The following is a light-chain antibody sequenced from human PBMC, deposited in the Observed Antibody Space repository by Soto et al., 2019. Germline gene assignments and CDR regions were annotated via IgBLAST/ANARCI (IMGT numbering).Light chain of an antibody. V-gene: IGKV1-33*01. J-gene: IGKJ5*01. Sequence: DIQMTQSPSSLSASVGDRVTITCQASQDITMYLNWYQQKPGKAPKLLIYGASNLQTGVPSRFSGSGYGTDFTFTISSLQPEDIATYYCQQYDNVCTFGQGTRLEIK. CDR1: QDITMY. CDR3: QQYDNVCT. CDR2: GAS.